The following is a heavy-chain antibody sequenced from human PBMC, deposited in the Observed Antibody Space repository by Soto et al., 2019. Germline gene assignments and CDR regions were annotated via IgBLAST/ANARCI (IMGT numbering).Heavy chain of an antibody. D-gene: IGHD2-2*01. CDR1: GFTFTSSA. Sequence: SVKVSCKASGFTFTSSAVQWVRQARGQRLEWIGWIVVGSDNTNYAQKFQERVTITRDMSTSTAYMELSSLRSEDTAVYYCAADQDRTSTSCYPYNFDSWGQGTLVTSPQ. V-gene: IGHV1-58*01. CDR2: IVVGSDNT. CDR3: AADQDRTSTSCYPYNFDS. J-gene: IGHJ4*02.